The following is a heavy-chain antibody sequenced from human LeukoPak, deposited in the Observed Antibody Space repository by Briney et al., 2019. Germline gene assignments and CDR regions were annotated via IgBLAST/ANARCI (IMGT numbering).Heavy chain of an antibody. V-gene: IGHV4-59*12. CDR1: GGSISSYY. J-gene: IGHJ4*02. CDR3: AKDPRRYYDSSGYY. Sequence: SETLSLTCTVSGGSISSYYWSWIRQPPGKELEWIGYIYYSGSTNYNPSLKSRVTISVDTSKNQFSLKLSSVTAADTAVYYCAKDPRRYYDSSGYYWGQGTLVTVSS. CDR2: IYYSGST. D-gene: IGHD3-22*01.